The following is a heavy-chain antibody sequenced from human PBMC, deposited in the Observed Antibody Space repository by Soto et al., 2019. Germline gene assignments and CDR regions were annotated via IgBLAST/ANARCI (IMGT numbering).Heavy chain of an antibody. D-gene: IGHD5-12*01. V-gene: IGHV3-66*01. Sequence: QLVESGGGLVQPGGSLRLSCAASGFSVSNNYMKWVRQAPGKGLEWVSLIYSGGSTYYADSVKGRFTISRDNSKNTLFLQMNSLRVEETAVYYCARDRGYRWGQGPIVTVSS. CDR2: IYSGGST. J-gene: IGHJ3*01. CDR3: ARDRGYR. CDR1: GFSVSNNY.